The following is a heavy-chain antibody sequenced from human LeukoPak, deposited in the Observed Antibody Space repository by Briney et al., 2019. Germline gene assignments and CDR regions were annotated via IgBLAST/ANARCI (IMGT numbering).Heavy chain of an antibody. CDR1: GGSFSGYY. CDR2: INHSGST. Sequence: SETLSLTCAVYGGSFSGYYWSWIRQPPGKGLEWIGEINHSGSTNYNPSLKSRVTISVDTSKNQFSLKLSSVTAADTAVYYCARVPEDFGGWPAVDYWGQGTLVTVSS. J-gene: IGHJ4*02. CDR3: ARVPEDFGGWPAVDY. V-gene: IGHV4-34*01. D-gene: IGHD3-10*01.